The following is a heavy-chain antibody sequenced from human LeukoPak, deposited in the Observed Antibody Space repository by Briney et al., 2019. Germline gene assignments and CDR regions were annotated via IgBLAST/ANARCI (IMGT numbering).Heavy chain of an antibody. CDR2: ISSSRSYI. CDR3: ARDKKSYCGGDCYPSNDFDY. D-gene: IGHD2-21*02. CDR1: GFTFSSYS. J-gene: IGHJ4*02. Sequence: GGSLRLSCAASGFTFSSYSMNWVRQAPGKGLEWVSSISSSRSYIYYADSVKGRFTISRDNAKNSLYLQMNSLRAEDTAVYYCARDKKSYCGGDCYPSNDFDYWGQGTLVTVSS. V-gene: IGHV3-21*01.